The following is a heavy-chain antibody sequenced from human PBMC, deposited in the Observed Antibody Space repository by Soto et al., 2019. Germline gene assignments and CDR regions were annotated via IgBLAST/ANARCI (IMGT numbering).Heavy chain of an antibody. Sequence: SETLSLTCTVSGGSISSYYWSWIRQPPGKGLEWIRYIYYSGSTNYNPSLKSRITISVDTSKNQFSLKLSSVTAADTAVYYCARKQGSGINGENWFDPWGQGTLVTVSS. CDR1: GGSISSYY. V-gene: IGHV4-59*01. CDR2: IYYSGST. CDR3: ARKQGSGINGENWFDP. J-gene: IGHJ5*02. D-gene: IGHD3-10*01.